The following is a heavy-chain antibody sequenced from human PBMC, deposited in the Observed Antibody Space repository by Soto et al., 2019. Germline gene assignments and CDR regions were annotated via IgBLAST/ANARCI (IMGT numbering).Heavy chain of an antibody. Sequence: SVKVSCKASGGTFSSYAISWVRQAPGQGLEWMGGIIPIFGTANYAQKFQGRVTITRDTSAITAYMELSNLRSEDTAVYYCVRDWTHYDSSGPGDYWGQGTLVTVS. J-gene: IGHJ4*02. V-gene: IGHV1-69*05. CDR1: GGTFSSYA. D-gene: IGHD3-22*01. CDR2: IIPIFGTA. CDR3: VRDWTHYDSSGPGDY.